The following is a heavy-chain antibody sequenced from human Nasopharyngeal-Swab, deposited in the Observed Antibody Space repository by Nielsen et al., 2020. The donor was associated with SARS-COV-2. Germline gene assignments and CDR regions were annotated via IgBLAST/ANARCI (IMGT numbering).Heavy chain of an antibody. D-gene: IGHD6-13*01. CDR1: SGSISSGSYY. Sequence: LTLSCTVSSGSISSGSYYCSWIRQPAGKGLEWIGRIYTSGSTNYNPSLKSRVTISVDTSKNQFSLKLSSVTAADTAVYYCATGAYSSSWYYYYYGMDVWGQGTTVTVSS. V-gene: IGHV4-61*02. J-gene: IGHJ6*02. CDR3: ATGAYSSSWYYYYYGMDV. CDR2: IYTSGST.